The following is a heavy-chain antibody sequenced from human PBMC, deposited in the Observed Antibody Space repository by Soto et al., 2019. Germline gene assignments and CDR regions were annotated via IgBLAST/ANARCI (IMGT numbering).Heavy chain of an antibody. CDR2: IIPIFGTA. Sequence: QVQLVQSGAEVKKPGSSVKVSCKASGGTFSSYAISWVRQAPGQGLEWMGGIIPIFGTANYAQKFQGRVTITADESTSTXXMELSSLRSEDTAVYYCARAHCGGDCYPYYYGMDVWGQGTTVTVSS. D-gene: IGHD2-21*02. CDR3: ARAHCGGDCYPYYYGMDV. CDR1: GGTFSSYA. J-gene: IGHJ6*02. V-gene: IGHV1-69*12.